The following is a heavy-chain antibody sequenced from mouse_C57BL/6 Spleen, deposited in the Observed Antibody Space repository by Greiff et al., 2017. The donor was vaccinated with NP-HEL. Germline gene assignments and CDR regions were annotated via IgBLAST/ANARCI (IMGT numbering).Heavy chain of an antibody. J-gene: IGHJ4*01. Sequence: DVKLVESGGGLVQPGGSLKLSCAASGFTFSDYYMYWVRQTPEKRLEWVAYISNGGGSTYYPDTVKGRFTISRDNAKNTLYLQMSRLKSEDTAMYYCARQAGDYWGQGTSVTVSS. V-gene: IGHV5-12*01. CDR3: ARQAGDY. CDR2: ISNGGGST. CDR1: GFTFSDYY.